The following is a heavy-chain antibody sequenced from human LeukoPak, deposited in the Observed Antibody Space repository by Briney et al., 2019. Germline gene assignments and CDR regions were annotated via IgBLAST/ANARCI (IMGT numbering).Heavy chain of an antibody. V-gene: IGHV3-73*01. CDR1: GFTFSGSA. D-gene: IGHD3-10*01. CDR3: TRQLITMVRGVITYNWFDP. CDR2: IRSKANSYAT. J-gene: IGHJ5*02. Sequence: PGGSLTLSCAASGFTFSGSAMHWVRQASGKGLEWVGRIRSKANSYATAYAASVKGRFTISRDDSKNTAYLQMNSLKTEDTAVYYCTRQLITMVRGVITYNWFDPWGQGTLVTVSS.